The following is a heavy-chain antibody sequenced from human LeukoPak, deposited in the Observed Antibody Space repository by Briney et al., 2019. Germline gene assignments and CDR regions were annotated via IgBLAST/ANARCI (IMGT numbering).Heavy chain of an antibody. CDR1: GYSFTIYD. CDR2: INPSGGST. CDR3: ATGVVGATSPNDAFDI. D-gene: IGHD1-26*01. V-gene: IGHV1-46*01. J-gene: IGHJ3*02. Sequence: ASVTVSFRASGYSFTIYDMDWVGQAPGQGMEWMGIINPSGGSTSYAQKFQGRVTMTEDTSTDTAYMELSSLRSEDTAVYYCATGVVGATSPNDAFDIWGQGTMVTVSS.